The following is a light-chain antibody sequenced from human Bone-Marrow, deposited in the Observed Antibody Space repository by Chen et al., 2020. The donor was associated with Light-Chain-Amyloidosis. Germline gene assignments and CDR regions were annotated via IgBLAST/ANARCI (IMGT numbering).Light chain of an antibody. CDR2: LAS. CDR3: QQYYSTPRT. CDR1: QSVLYSSNNKNY. Sequence: DIVMTQSPDSLAVSLGERATINCKSSQSVLYSSNNKNYLAWYQQKPGQPPKLLISLASTRESGVPDRFSGSGSGTDFTLTISSLQAEDVAVYYCQQYYSTPRTFGQGTKLEIK. V-gene: IGKV4-1*01. J-gene: IGKJ2*01.